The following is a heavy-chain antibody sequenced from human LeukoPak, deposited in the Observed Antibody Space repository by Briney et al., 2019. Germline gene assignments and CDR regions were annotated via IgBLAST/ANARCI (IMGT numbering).Heavy chain of an antibody. CDR1: GGSISSYY. Sequence: KPSETLSLTCTVSGGSISSYYWSWIRQPPGKGLEWIGYIYYSGSTNYNPSLKSRLTISVDTSKNQFSLKLSSVTAADTAVYYCARLYGNWFDPWGQGTLVTVSS. V-gene: IGHV4-59*01. J-gene: IGHJ5*02. CDR3: ARLYGNWFDP. D-gene: IGHD2-8*01. CDR2: IYYSGST.